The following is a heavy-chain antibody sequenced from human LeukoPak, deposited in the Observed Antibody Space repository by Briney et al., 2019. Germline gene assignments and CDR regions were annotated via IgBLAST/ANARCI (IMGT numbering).Heavy chain of an antibody. Sequence: PSETLSLTCTVSGGSISSYYWSWIRQPPGKGLEWIGYIYYSGSTNYNPSLKSRVTISVDTSKNQFSLKLSSVTAADTAVYYCARDRHYGDYAGSWFDPWGQGTLVTVSS. CDR3: ARDRHYGDYAGSWFDP. CDR1: GGSISSYY. CDR2: IYYSGST. D-gene: IGHD4-17*01. V-gene: IGHV4-59*01. J-gene: IGHJ5*02.